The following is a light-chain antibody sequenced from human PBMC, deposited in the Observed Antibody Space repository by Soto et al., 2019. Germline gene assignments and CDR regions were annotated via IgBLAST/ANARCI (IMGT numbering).Light chain of an antibody. V-gene: IGKV3-20*01. CDR2: GTS. J-gene: IGKJ1*01. CDR1: QSVSNY. CDR3: QQYGDTPRT. Sequence: VVTQSACTLSLSPGERATLSCRASQSVSNYLAWYQQKPGQAPRLLLHGTSSRTPGIPDRFSGSGSGTDFTLTISRLEPEDFAVYYCQQYGDTPRTFGQGTKVDI.